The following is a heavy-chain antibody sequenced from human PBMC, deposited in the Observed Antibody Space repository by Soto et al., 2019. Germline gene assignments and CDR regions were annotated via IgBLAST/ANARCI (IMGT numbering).Heavy chain of an antibody. CDR3: AKEGLDYYDSSGYYYDGYFDY. CDR2: ISYDGSNK. D-gene: IGHD3-22*01. J-gene: IGHJ4*02. CDR1: GFTFSSYG. Sequence: GGSLRLSCAASGFTFSSYGMHWVRQAPGKGLEWVAVISYDGSNKYYADSVKGRFTISRDNSKNTLYLQMNSLRAEDTAVYYCAKEGLDYYDSSGYYYDGYFDYWGQGTLVTVSS. V-gene: IGHV3-30*18.